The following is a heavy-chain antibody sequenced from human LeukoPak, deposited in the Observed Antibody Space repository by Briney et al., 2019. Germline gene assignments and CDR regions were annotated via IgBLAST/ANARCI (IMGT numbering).Heavy chain of an antibody. V-gene: IGHV4-59*08. D-gene: IGHD3-22*01. CDR2: IYYSGST. J-gene: IGHJ3*02. CDR3: ARPGPSSAAFDI. CDR1: GGSISSYY. Sequence: SETLSLTCTVSGGSISSYYWSWIRQPPGKGLEWIRYIYYSGSTNYNPSLKSRVTISVDTSKNQFSLKLSSVTAADTAVYYCARPGPSSAAFDIWGQGTMVTVSS.